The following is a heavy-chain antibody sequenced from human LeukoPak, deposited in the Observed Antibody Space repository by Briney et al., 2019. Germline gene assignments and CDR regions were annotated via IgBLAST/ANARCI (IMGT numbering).Heavy chain of an antibody. Sequence: SETLSLTCTVSGYSISSGYYWGWIRQPPGKGLEWIGSIYHSGSTYYNPSLKSRVTISVDTSKNQFSLKLSSVTAADTAVYYCARDPTPIAARPFDYWGQGALVTVSS. CDR1: GYSISSGYY. J-gene: IGHJ4*02. CDR3: ARDPTPIAARPFDY. D-gene: IGHD6-6*01. V-gene: IGHV4-38-2*02. CDR2: IYHSGST.